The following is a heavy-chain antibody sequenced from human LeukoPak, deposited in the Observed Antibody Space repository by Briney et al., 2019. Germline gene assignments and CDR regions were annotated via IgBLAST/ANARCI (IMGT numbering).Heavy chain of an antibody. CDR1: GGSFSGYY. V-gene: IGHV3-23*01. D-gene: IGHD3-16*01. CDR3: AKDLKVGY. CDR2: ISASGGST. Sequence: PSETLSLTYAVYGGSFSGYYWSWIRQPPGKGLEWVSTISASGGSTNYADSVKGRFTISRDNSKNTLYLQMNSLRAEDTAVYYCAKDLKVGYWGQGTLVTVSS. J-gene: IGHJ4*02.